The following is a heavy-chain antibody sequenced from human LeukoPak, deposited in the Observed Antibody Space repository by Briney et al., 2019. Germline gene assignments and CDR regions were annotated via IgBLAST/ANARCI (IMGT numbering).Heavy chain of an antibody. V-gene: IGHV3-33*01. D-gene: IGHD6-13*01. J-gene: IGHJ5*02. CDR1: GFTFSSYG. CDR3: ARGGSSWYLGFDP. CDR2: IWYDGSNK. Sequence: GRSLRLSCAASGFTFSSYGMHWVRQAPGKGLEWVAVIWYDGSNKYYADSVKGRFTISRDNSKNTLYLQMNSLRAEDTAVYYCARGGSSWYLGFDPWGQGTLVTVSS.